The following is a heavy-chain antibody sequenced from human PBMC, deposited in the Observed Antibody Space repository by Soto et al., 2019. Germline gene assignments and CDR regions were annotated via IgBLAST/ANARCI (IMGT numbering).Heavy chain of an antibody. J-gene: IGHJ5*01. CDR1: GGSISTYY. CDR3: ARLGGFYQSLDS. Sequence: SETLSLTCAVSGGSISTYYWSWIRQPPGKGLECIGYFYYIGTTTYNPSLKSRLTFSVDSSKNQFSLKLTSVTAADTAVYYCARLGGFYQSLDSWGQGALVTVSS. CDR2: FYYIGTT. D-gene: IGHD3-22*01. V-gene: IGHV4-59*08.